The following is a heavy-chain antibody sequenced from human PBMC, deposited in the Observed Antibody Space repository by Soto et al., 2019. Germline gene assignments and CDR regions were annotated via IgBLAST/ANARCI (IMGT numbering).Heavy chain of an antibody. CDR2: IHWDDDK. V-gene: IGHV2-5*02. CDR3: AHSRIGTAALLDY. Sequence: QITLKESGPTLVKPTQTLTLTCTFSGFSLSTSGVGVGWIRQPPGKALEWLGIIHWDDDKRYSPSLKSRLTITNATSTNPVALTTTTMAPLATATYSCAHSRIGTAALLDYWAQGTLVTVSS. J-gene: IGHJ4*02. D-gene: IGHD1-26*01. CDR1: GFSLSTSGVG.